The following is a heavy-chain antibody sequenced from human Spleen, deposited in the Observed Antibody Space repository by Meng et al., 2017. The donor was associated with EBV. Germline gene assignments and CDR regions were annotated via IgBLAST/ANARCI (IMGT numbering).Heavy chain of an antibody. CDR2: IYYSGST. CDR1: GGSVSSGSNF. CDR3: ARYYGANGDFDY. Sequence: QVQLQEPGPGLLKPSETLSLTCTVSGGSVSSGSNFWTWIRQPPGKGLEWIGHIYYSGSTKYHPSLESRVTISADTSKNQFSLKLSSVTAADTAVYYCARYYGANGDFDYWGQGNLVTASS. J-gene: IGHJ4*02. V-gene: IGHV4-61*01. D-gene: IGHD4-23*01.